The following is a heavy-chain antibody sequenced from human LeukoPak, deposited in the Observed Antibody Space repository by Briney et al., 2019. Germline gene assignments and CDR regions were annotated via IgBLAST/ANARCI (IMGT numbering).Heavy chain of an antibody. V-gene: IGHV3-23*01. D-gene: IGHD3-3*01. Sequence: PGGSLRLSCAASGFTFSSYAMSWVRQAPGKGLEWVSAISGSGGSTYYADSVKGRFTISRDNSKNTLYLQMNSLRAEDTAVYYCAKDPSITIFGVSPPYYMDVWGKGTTVTVSS. CDR1: GFTFSSYA. J-gene: IGHJ6*03. CDR3: AKDPSITIFGVSPPYYMDV. CDR2: ISGSGGST.